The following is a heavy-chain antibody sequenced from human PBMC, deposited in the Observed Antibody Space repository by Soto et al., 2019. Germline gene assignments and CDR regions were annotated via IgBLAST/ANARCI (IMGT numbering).Heavy chain of an antibody. D-gene: IGHD3-10*01. CDR1: GLTFSVYG. J-gene: IGHJ6*02. Sequence: SITLFCAAPGLTFSVYGIPWVRQDQGKGLEWVAVIWYDGSNKYYADSVKGRFTISRDNSKNTLYLQMNSLRAEDTAVYYCARVGKDYYSGSGSYYSPGMDVWGQGTTVTVSS. CDR2: IWYDGSNK. CDR3: ARVGKDYYSGSGSYYSPGMDV. V-gene: IGHV3-33*01.